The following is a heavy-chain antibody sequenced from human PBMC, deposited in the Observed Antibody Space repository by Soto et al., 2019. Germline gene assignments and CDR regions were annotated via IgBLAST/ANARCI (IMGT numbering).Heavy chain of an antibody. Sequence: GGSLRLSCAASGFTFSSYSMNWVRQAPGKGLEWVSSISSSSSYIYYADSVKGRFTISRDNAKNSLYLQMNSLRAEDTAVYYCASGLDYYGSGSYSYKFDYWGQGTLVTVSS. J-gene: IGHJ4*02. CDR3: ASGLDYYGSGSYSYKFDY. CDR1: GFTFSSYS. D-gene: IGHD3-10*01. V-gene: IGHV3-21*01. CDR2: ISSSSSYI.